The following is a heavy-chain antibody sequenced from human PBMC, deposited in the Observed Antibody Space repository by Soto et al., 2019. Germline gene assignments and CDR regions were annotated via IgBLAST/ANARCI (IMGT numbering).Heavy chain of an antibody. V-gene: IGHV1-46*01. Sequence: QVQLVQSGAEVKKPGASVKVSCKASGYTFTSFYMHWVRQAPGQGLEWMGIINPSGTTTDYAQKFQGRVTMTRDTSTSTYYMELSSLTSEDTGVYYCPNPQVDRHYYCGMEVWGQGT. CDR2: INPSGTTT. CDR1: GYTFTSFY. J-gene: IGHJ6*01. CDR3: PNPQVDRHYYCGMEV.